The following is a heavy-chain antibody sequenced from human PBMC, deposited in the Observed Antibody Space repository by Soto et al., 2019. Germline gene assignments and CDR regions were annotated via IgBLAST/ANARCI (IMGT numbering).Heavy chain of an antibody. CDR2: IKEDGSRT. J-gene: IGHJ4*02. CDR3: ARAYEASSGWKFDY. CDR1: GFTFSNFW. V-gene: IGHV3-7*03. D-gene: IGHD6-19*01. Sequence: EVQLVDSGGGLVHPRGSLRLSCAASGFTFSNFWMTWVRQAPGKGLEWVANIKEDGSRTYYVDSVKGRFTISRDNAENSLYLQLNSLRADDTAVYYCARAYEASSGWKFDYWGQGILVTVSS.